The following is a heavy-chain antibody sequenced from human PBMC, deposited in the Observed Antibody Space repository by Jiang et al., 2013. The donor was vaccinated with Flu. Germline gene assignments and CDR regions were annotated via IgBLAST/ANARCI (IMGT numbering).Heavy chain of an antibody. CDR3: ARGYDFWSGYYTYWYFDL. V-gene: IGHV4-59*08. D-gene: IGHD3-3*01. J-gene: IGHJ2*01. CDR2: IYYSGST. Sequence: GSGLVKPSETLSLTCTVSGGSISSYYWSWIRQPPGKGLEWIGYIYYSGSTNYNPSLKSRVTISVDTSKNQFSLKLSSVTAADTAVYYCARGYDFWSGYYTYWYFDLWGRGTLVTVSS. CDR1: GGSISSYY.